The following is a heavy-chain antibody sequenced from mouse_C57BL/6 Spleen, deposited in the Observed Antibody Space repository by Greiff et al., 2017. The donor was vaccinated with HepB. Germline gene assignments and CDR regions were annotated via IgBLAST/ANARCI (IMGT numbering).Heavy chain of an antibody. CDR1: GYSFTSYY. V-gene: IGHV1-66*01. J-gene: IGHJ4*01. Sequence: VQRVESGPELVKPGASVKISCKASGYSFTSYYIHWVKQRPGQGLEWIGWIYPGSGNTKYNEKFKGKATLTADTSSSTAYMQLSSLTSEDSAVYYCAPITTVVATRAMDYWGQGTSVTVSS. CDR3: APITTVVATRAMDY. D-gene: IGHD1-1*01. CDR2: IYPGSGNT.